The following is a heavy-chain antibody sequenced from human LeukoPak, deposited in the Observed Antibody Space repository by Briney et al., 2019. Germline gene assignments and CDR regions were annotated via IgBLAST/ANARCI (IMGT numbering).Heavy chain of an antibody. D-gene: IGHD1-1*01. CDR2: ISGYSDDT. CDR3: ARDPERGAFDM. J-gene: IGHJ3*02. V-gene: IGHV1-18*01. CDR1: GYTFLTSG. Sequence: ASEPVSCKFSGYTFLTSGISWVRRPPGQGLEWMGWISGYSDDTDYAQKFQGRVTMTTDATTRTAYMELRSLRFDDTAVYFCARDPERGAFDMWGQGTVVTVSS.